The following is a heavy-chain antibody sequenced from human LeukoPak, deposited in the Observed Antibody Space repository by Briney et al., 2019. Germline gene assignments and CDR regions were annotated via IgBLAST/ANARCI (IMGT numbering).Heavy chain of an antibody. CDR2: ISSSSSYI. V-gene: IGHV3-21*01. Sequence: GGSLRLSCVASGFTFSNYWMSWVRQAPGKGLEWVSSISSSSSYIYYADSVKGRFTISRDNAKNSLYLQMNSLRAEDTAVYYCARMGVVPAAAHPMDVWGKGTTVTVSS. D-gene: IGHD2-2*01. CDR3: ARMGVVPAAAHPMDV. J-gene: IGHJ6*04. CDR1: GFTFSNYW.